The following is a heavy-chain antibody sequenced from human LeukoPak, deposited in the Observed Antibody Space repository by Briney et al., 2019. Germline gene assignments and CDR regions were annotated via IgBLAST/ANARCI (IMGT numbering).Heavy chain of an antibody. CDR1: GGSMSSYY. J-gene: IGHJ4*02. Sequence: SETLSLTCTVSGGSMSSYYWIWLRQSAGKGLEWIGRMYTSGSTNYNPSLKSRVIMSIDTSKKQFSLKLNSVTAADTAVYYCATYDQLLAFDNWGQGSQVTVSS. CDR3: ATYDQLLAFDN. D-gene: IGHD2-2*01. CDR2: MYTSGST. V-gene: IGHV4-4*07.